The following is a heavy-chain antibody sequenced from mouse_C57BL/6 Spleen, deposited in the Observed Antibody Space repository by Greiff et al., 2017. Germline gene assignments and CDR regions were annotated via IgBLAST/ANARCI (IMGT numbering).Heavy chain of an antibody. J-gene: IGHJ1*03. V-gene: IGHV1-42*01. CDR3: APYYYGSSYGGYFDG. Sequence: VQLQQSGPELVKPGASVKISCKASGYSFTGYYMNWVKQSPEKSLEWIGEINPSTGGTTYNQKFKAKATLTVDKSSSTAYMQLKSLTSEDSAVYYCAPYYYGSSYGGYFDGWGTGTTVTVSS. D-gene: IGHD1-1*01. CDR1: GYSFTGYY. CDR2: INPSTGGT.